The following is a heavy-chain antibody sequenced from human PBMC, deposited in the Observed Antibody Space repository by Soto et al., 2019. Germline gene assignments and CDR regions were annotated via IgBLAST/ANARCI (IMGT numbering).Heavy chain of an antibody. V-gene: IGHV3-7*04. J-gene: IGHJ6*04. Sequence: QLVESGGGLVQPGGSLRLSCAASGFIFNEDWMTWVRQAPGKGLEWVANIKQDGSEKYYVDSVKGRFTISRDNAKNSLFLQMNSLRAEDSAVYYCVRGMHVWGKGTTVTVSS. CDR1: GFIFNEDW. CDR3: VRGMHV. CDR2: IKQDGSEK.